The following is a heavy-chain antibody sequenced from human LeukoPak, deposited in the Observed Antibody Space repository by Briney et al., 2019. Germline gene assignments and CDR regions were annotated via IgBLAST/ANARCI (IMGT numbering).Heavy chain of an antibody. J-gene: IGHJ3*02. CDR1: GFTFSSYG. CDR2: IRYDGSNK. Sequence: PGGSLRLSCAASGFTFSSYGMHWVCQAPGKGLEWVAFIRYDGSNKYYADSVKGRFTISRDNSKNTLYLQMNSLRAEDTAVYYCAKDLGSSGWYDAFDIWGQGTMVTVSS. CDR3: AKDLGSSGWYDAFDI. D-gene: IGHD6-19*01. V-gene: IGHV3-30*02.